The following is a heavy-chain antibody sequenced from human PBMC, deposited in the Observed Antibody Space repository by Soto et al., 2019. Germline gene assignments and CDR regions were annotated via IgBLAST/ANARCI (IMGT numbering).Heavy chain of an antibody. Sequence: SETLSLTCTVYGGSFSGYYWSWIRQPPGKGLEWIGEINHSGSTNYNPSLKSRVTISVDTSKSQFSPKLSSVTAADTAVYYCARGVRITIFGVVQTTYYMDVWGKGTTVTVSS. CDR2: INHSGST. CDR1: GGSFSGYY. CDR3: ARGVRITIFGVVQTTYYMDV. D-gene: IGHD3-3*01. V-gene: IGHV4-34*01. J-gene: IGHJ6*03.